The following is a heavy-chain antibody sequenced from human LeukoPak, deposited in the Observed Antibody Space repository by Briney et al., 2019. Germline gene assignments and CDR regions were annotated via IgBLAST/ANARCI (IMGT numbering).Heavy chain of an antibody. J-gene: IGHJ3*02. Sequence: ASVKVSYKASGYTFTSYYMHWVRQAPGQGLEWMGIINPSGGSTSYAQKFQGRVTMTRDTSTSTVYMELSSLRSEDTAVYYCARDWFGVDAFDIWGQGTMVTVSS. CDR2: INPSGGST. CDR1: GYTFTSYY. D-gene: IGHD2-8*01. CDR3: ARDWFGVDAFDI. V-gene: IGHV1-46*01.